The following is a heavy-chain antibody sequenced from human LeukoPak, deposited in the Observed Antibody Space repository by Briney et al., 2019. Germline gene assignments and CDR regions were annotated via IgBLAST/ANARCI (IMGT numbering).Heavy chain of an antibody. CDR1: GYSFSSYW. Sequence: GESLKISCKGSGYSFSSYWIGWVRQMPGKGLEWMGIIYPGDSDTRYSPSFQGQVTISADQSISTAYLQWSSLKASDTAMYYCARTTTGYYDSSGQFDYWGQGTLVTVSS. V-gene: IGHV5-51*01. J-gene: IGHJ4*02. D-gene: IGHD3-22*01. CDR3: ARTTTGYYDSSGQFDY. CDR2: IYPGDSDT.